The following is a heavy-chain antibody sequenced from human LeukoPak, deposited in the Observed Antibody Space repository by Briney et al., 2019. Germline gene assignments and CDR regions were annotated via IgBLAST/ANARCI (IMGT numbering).Heavy chain of an antibody. D-gene: IGHD6-19*01. CDR1: GFTFSSYG. Sequence: GGSLRLSCAASGFTFSSYGMHWVRQAPGKGLEWVAFIRFDGSNKYYADSVKGRFTISRDNSKNTLYLQMNSLRAEDTAVYYCAKGYSSGWYGLFDYWGQGILVSVSS. CDR3: AKGYSSGWYGLFDY. CDR2: IRFDGSNK. J-gene: IGHJ4*02. V-gene: IGHV3-30*02.